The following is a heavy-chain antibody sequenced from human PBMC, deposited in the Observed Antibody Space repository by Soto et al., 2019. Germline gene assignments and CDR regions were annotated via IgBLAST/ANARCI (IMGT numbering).Heavy chain of an antibody. Sequence: QVQLQESGPGLVKPSQTLSLTCTVSGGSISSGDYYWSWIRQPPGKGLEWIGYIYYSGSTYYNPSLKSRVTISVDTSKNQFSLKLSSVTAADTAVYYCARQVLRFLEWSPTGRFDYWGQGTLVTVSS. D-gene: IGHD3-3*01. J-gene: IGHJ4*02. CDR2: IYYSGST. CDR1: GGSISSGDYY. CDR3: ARQVLRFLEWSPTGRFDY. V-gene: IGHV4-30-4*01.